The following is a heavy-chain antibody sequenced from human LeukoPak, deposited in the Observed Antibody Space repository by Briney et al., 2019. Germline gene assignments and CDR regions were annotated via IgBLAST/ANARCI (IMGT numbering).Heavy chain of an antibody. CDR1: GFTFDDYG. Sequence: GGSLRLSCAASGFTFDDYGMSWVRQAPGKGLEWVSGINWNSRSIAYADSVKGRFTISRDNAKDTLYLEMNSLRPEDMALYYCAKDMSGGAGGYYNSFDIWGQGTMVTVSS. J-gene: IGHJ3*02. D-gene: IGHD2-15*01. CDR2: INWNSRSI. CDR3: AKDMSGGAGGYYNSFDI. V-gene: IGHV3-9*03.